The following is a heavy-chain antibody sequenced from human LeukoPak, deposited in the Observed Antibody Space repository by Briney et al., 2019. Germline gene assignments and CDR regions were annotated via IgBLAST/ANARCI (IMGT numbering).Heavy chain of an antibody. Sequence: GGPLRLSCAASGFTFSSYSMNWVRQAPGKGLEWVSYISSSSSTIYYADSVKGRFTISRDNAKNSLYLQMNSLRAEDTAVYYCARRAGGYSHPYDYWGQGILVTVSS. D-gene: IGHD4-23*01. V-gene: IGHV3-48*01. CDR3: ARRAGGYSHPYDY. CDR1: GFTFSSYS. CDR2: ISSSSSTI. J-gene: IGHJ4*02.